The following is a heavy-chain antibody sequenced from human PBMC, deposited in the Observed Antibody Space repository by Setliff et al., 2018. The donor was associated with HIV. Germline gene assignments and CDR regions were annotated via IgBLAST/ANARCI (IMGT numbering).Heavy chain of an antibody. V-gene: IGHV3-21*01. CDR1: GFTFTSYS. J-gene: IGHJ3*02. CDR2: ISSTSSYI. Sequence: PGGSLRLSCAASGFTFTSYSMNWVRQAPGKGLEWVSSISSTSSYIYYADSVRGRFTISRDSAKNSLYLQLHSLRPEDTALYYCARVDYVWGTHRYAFDIWGQGTMVTVSS. CDR3: ARVDYVWGTHRYAFDI. D-gene: IGHD3-16*02.